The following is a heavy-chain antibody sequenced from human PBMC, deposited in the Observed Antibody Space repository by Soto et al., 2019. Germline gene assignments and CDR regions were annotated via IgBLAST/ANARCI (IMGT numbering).Heavy chain of an antibody. CDR3: ARDYGGFFGY. V-gene: IGHV1-18*04. CDR2: ISAYNGNT. CDR1: GYTFSNYY. J-gene: IGHJ4*02. Sequence: GASVKVSCKASGYTFSNYYMHWVRQAPGQGLEWMGWISAYNGNTNYAQKLQGRVTMTTDTSTSTAYMELRSLRSDDTAVYYCARDYGGFFGYWGQGTLVTVSS. D-gene: IGHD4-17*01.